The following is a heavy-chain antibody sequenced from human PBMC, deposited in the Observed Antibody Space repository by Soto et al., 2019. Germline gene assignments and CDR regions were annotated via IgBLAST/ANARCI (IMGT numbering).Heavy chain of an antibody. D-gene: IGHD3-22*01. CDR1: GFTFSSYD. CDR2: IGTAGDT. V-gene: IGHV3-13*01. J-gene: IGHJ6*02. Sequence: PGGSLRLSCAASGFTFSSYDMHWVRQATGKGLEWVSAIGTAGDTYYPGSVKGRFTISRENAKNSLYLQMNSLRAEDTAVYYCAREYYYDSSGYHYYYGMDVWGQGTTVTVSS. CDR3: AREYYYDSSGYHYYYGMDV.